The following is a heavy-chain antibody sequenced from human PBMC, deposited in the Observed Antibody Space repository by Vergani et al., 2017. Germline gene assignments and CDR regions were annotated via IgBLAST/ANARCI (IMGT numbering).Heavy chain of an antibody. Sequence: EVQLLESGGGLVQPGGSLRLSCAASGFTFSSYAMSWVRQAPGKGLEWVSAISGSGGSTYYADSVKGRFTISRDNSKNTLYLQMNSLRAEDTAVYYCATLTEGYYYMDVWGKGTTVTVSS. V-gene: IGHV3-23*01. CDR2: ISGSGGST. CDR1: GFTFSSYA. CDR3: ATLTEGYYYMDV. D-gene: IGHD2-21*02. J-gene: IGHJ6*03.